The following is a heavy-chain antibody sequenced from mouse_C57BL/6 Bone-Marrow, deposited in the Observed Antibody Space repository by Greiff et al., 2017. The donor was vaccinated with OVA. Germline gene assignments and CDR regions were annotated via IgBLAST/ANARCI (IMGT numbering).Heavy chain of an antibody. CDR1: GYTFTDYY. V-gene: IGHV1-77*01. CDR3: AGLIYDGYYVYYFDY. J-gene: IGHJ2*01. CDR2: IGPGSGST. D-gene: IGHD2-3*01. Sequence: VKLMESGAELVKPGASVKISCKASGYTFTDYYINWVKQRPGQGLEWIGKIGPGSGSTYYNEKFKGKATLTADKSSSTAYMQLSSLTSEDSAVYFCAGLIYDGYYVYYFDYWGQGTTLTVSS.